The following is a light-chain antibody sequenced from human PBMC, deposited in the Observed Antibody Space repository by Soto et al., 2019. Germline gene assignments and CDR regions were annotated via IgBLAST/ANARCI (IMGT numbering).Light chain of an antibody. CDR3: QQYGGSPIFT. Sequence: EIVLTQSPGTLSLSPGERATLSCRASQSVGKNFLAWYQQKPGQAPRLLIYGAFSRATGIPDRFSGSGSGTDFTLTISRLEPEDLAVYYCQQYGGSPIFTFGPGTKVDIK. CDR2: GAF. J-gene: IGKJ3*01. V-gene: IGKV3-20*01. CDR1: QSVGKNF.